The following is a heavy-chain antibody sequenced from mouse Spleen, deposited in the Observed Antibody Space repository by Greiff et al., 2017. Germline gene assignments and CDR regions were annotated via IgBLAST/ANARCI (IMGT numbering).Heavy chain of an antibody. CDR2: IDPENGDT. V-gene: IGHV14-4*01. J-gene: IGHJ3*01. Sequence: VQLQQSGAELVRPGASVKLSCTASGFNIKDDYMHWVKQRPEQGLEWIGWIDPENGDTEYASKFQGKATITADTSSNTAYLQLSSLTSEDTAVYYCTTCGNYGFAYWGQGTLVTVSA. CDR3: TTCGNYGFAY. D-gene: IGHD2-1*01. CDR1: GFNIKDDY.